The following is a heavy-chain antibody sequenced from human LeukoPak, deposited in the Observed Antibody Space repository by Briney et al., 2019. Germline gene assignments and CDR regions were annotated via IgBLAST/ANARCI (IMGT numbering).Heavy chain of an antibody. Sequence: PGGSLRLSCAASGFIFSPYAMSWVRQAPGKGLEWAAGIAGGDDRFYADSVKGRFSISRDNSKNTVDLQMNSLRVEDTAVYYCATEWLGTSWGQGTLVTVSS. CDR2: IAGGDDR. CDR3: ATEWLGTS. V-gene: IGHV3-23*01. CDR1: GFIFSPYA. D-gene: IGHD3-22*01. J-gene: IGHJ4*02.